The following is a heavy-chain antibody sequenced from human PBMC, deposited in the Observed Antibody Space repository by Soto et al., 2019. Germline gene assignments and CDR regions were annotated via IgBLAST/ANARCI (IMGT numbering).Heavy chain of an antibody. CDR2: ISAYNGNT. CDR3: ARGQLKQWLVLPFDY. CDR1: GYTFTSYG. V-gene: IGHV1-18*01. J-gene: IGHJ4*02. D-gene: IGHD6-19*01. Sequence: QIQLVQSGAEVKKPGASVKVSCKASGYTFTSYGISWVRQAPGQGLEWMGWISAYNGNTNYAQKLQGRVTMTTDTSTSTAYMELRSLRSDDTAMYYCARGQLKQWLVLPFDYWGQGTLVTVSS.